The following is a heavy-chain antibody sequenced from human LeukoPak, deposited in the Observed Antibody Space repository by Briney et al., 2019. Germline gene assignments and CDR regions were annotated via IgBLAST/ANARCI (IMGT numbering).Heavy chain of an antibody. V-gene: IGHV3-23*01. CDR2: IGGGDT. CDR3: AKDGQFFNSMYDYFDS. CDR1: GFTFRNFA. J-gene: IGHJ4*02. Sequence: GGSLRLSCSASGFTFRNFAISWVRQAPGKGLEWVSSIGGGDTHYADSVKGRFTISRDDSRSTVDLQMSSLRAEDTAVYYCAKDGQFFNSMYDYFDSWGQGTLVTVSS. D-gene: IGHD2-8*01.